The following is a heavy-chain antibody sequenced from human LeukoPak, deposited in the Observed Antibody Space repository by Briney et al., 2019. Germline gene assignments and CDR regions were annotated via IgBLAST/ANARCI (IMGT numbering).Heavy chain of an antibody. V-gene: IGHV3-73*01. CDR3: TRQVIGGYDY. D-gene: IGHD3-22*01. CDR1: GFTFSGSA. CDR2: IRSKANSYAT. J-gene: IGHJ4*02. Sequence: PGGSLKLSCAASGFTFSGSAMHWVRQASGKGLEWVGRIRSKANSYATAYAASVKGRFTISRDDSKNTAYLQMNSLKTEDTAVYYCTRQVIGGYDYWGQGTLVTVSS.